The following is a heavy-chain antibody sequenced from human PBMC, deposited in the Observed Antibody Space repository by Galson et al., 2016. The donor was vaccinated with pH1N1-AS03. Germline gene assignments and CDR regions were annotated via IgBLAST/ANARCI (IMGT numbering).Heavy chain of an antibody. V-gene: IGHV3-21*01. Sequence: SLRLSCAASGFTFSSYSMTWVRQAPGKGLEWVSFIRNSGSHISYGDSVKGRFTVSRDNAKNSLYLQMNSLRAEDTAVYYCARGNYYDVDLREYYFDYWGQGTRVTVSS. CDR2: IRNSGSHI. D-gene: IGHD3-22*01. CDR3: ARGNYYDVDLREYYFDY. CDR1: GFTFSSYS. J-gene: IGHJ4*02.